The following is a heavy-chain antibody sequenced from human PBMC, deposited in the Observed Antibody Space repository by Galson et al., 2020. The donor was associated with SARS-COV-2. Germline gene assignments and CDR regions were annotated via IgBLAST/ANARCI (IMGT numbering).Heavy chain of an antibody. CDR3: ARATGMYDTSGYKPLLDPFDV. CDR2: INPNSGGT. D-gene: IGHD3-22*01. V-gene: IGHV1-2*02. CDR1: GYTFTGYY. J-gene: IGHJ3*01. Sequence: ASVKVSCKASGYTFTGYYMHWVRQAPGQGLEWMGWINPNSGGTNYAQKFQGRVTMTRDTSISIAYMELSRLRSDDTAMYYCARATGMYDTSGYKPLLDPFDVWGQGTMVTVSS.